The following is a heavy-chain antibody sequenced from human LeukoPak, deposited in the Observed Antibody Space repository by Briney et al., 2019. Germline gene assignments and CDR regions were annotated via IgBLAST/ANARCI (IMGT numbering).Heavy chain of an antibody. J-gene: IGHJ4*02. CDR3: ARDGKLSGYSSGWYDY. Sequence: ASVKVSCKASGYTFTSYYMHWVRQAPGQGLEWMGIINPSGGSTSYAQKFQGRVTMTRDMSTSTVYMDLSSLRSEDTAVYYCARDGKLSGYSSGWYDYWGQGTLVTVSS. CDR1: GYTFTSYY. D-gene: IGHD6-19*01. CDR2: INPSGGST. V-gene: IGHV1-46*01.